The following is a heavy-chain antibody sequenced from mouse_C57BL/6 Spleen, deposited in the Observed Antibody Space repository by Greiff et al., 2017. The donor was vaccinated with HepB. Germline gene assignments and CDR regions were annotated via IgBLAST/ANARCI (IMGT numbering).Heavy chain of an antibody. CDR3: ARRRYYAMDD. Sequence: VQLQQSGAELVRPGDSVKLSCKASGYTFTDYYINWVKQRPGQGLEWIARIYPGSGNTYYNEKFKGKATLTAEKSSSTAYMQLSSLTSEDSAVYFCARRRYYAMDDWGQGTSVTVSS. CDR2: IYPGSGNT. J-gene: IGHJ4*01. CDR1: GYTFTDYY. V-gene: IGHV1-76*01.